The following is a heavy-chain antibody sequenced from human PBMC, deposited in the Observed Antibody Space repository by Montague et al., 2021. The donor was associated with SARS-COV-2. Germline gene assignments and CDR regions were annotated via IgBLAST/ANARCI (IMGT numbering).Heavy chain of an antibody. Sequence: SETLSLTCAAYGGSFSGYYWSWIRQPPGKGLEWTGEINHRGSTNYNPSPKSRVTISVDTSKNQFSLKLSSVTAADTAVYYCARGRRIVARPSEGYFDLWGRGALVTVSS. D-gene: IGHD6-6*01. V-gene: IGHV4-34*01. CDR2: INHRGST. CDR1: GGSFSGYY. J-gene: IGHJ2*01. CDR3: ARGRRIVARPSEGYFDL.